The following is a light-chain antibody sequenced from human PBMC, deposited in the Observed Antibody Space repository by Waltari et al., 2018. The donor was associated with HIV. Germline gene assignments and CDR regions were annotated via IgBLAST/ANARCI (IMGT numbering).Light chain of an antibody. CDR2: QVN. Sequence: QSALTQPPSPSGSPGHSVTISCTGTSSAVGGYNYVSGYQQHPGKAPKLIIYQVNKRPSGVPDRFSGTKSGNRASLTVSGLQAEDAADYYCSSFAGSNNLMVFGGGTKLTVL. CDR3: SSFAGSNNLMV. V-gene: IGLV2-8*01. J-gene: IGLJ2*01. CDR1: SSAVGGYNY.